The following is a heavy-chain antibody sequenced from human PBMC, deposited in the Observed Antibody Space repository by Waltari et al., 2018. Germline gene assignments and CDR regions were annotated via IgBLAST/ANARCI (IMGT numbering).Heavy chain of an antibody. J-gene: IGHJ6*02. CDR1: GGSISSGGSS. CDR2: IYHSGST. V-gene: IGHV4-30-2*01. D-gene: IGHD5-12*01. Sequence: QLQLQESGSGLVKPSQTLSLTCAVSGGSISSGGSSCSWIRQPPGKGLEWIGYIYHSGSTYYNPSLKSRVTISVDRSKNQFSLKLSSVTAADTAVYYCAREGGYVGGASDVWGQGTTVTVSS. CDR3: AREGGYVGGASDV.